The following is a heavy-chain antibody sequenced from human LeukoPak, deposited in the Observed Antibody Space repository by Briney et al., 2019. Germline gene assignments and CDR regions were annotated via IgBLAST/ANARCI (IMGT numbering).Heavy chain of an antibody. Sequence: SETLSLTCTVSGGSISSYYWSWIRQPPGKGLEWIGYIYYSGSTNYNPSLKSRVTISVDTSKNQFSLKLSSVTAADTAVYYCARLDCSGGSCYFDYWGQEPWSPSPQ. V-gene: IGHV4-59*01. CDR1: GGSISSYY. CDR3: ARLDCSGGSCYFDY. J-gene: IGHJ4*01. CDR2: IYYSGST. D-gene: IGHD2-15*01.